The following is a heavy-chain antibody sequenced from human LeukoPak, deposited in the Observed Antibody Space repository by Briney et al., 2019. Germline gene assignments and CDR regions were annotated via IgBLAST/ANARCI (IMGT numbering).Heavy chain of an antibody. Sequence: SETLSLTCAVYGGSFSDYYWSWIRQPPGKGLEWIGEINHTGSTNYNPSLKSRVTISVDTSKNQFSLKVSSVTAADTAVYYCARLVTTLGYYDMDVWGHGTLVTVSS. D-gene: IGHD4-11*01. CDR3: ARLVTTLGYYDMDV. V-gene: IGHV4-34*01. CDR1: GGSFSDYY. CDR2: INHTGST. J-gene: IGHJ6*02.